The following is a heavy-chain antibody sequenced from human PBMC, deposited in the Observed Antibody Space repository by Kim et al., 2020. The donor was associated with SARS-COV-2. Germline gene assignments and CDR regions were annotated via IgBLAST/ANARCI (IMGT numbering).Heavy chain of an antibody. CDR1: GGTFSSYA. J-gene: IGHJ6*02. CDR3: AGTGWERGGSGRPNYYYYGMDV. D-gene: IGHD1-26*01. CDR2: IIPIFGTA. Sequence: SVKVSCKASGGTFSSYAISWVRQAPGQGLEWMGGIIPIFGTANYAQKFQGRVTITADESTSTAYMELSSLRSEDTAVYYCAGTGWERGGSGRPNYYYYGMDVWGQGTTVTVSS. V-gene: IGHV1-69*13.